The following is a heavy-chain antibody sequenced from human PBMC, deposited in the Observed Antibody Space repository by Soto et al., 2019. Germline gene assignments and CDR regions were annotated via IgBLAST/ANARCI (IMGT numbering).Heavy chain of an antibody. V-gene: IGHV1-69*01. CDR1: GGTFSSYA. Sequence: QVQLVQSGAEVKKPGSSVKVSCKASGGTFSSYAISWVRQAPGQGLEWMGGIIPIFGTANYAQKFHGRVTITADESTSTAYMELSSLRSEDTAVYYCARDSGYCSSTSCPPYGMDVWGQGTTVTVSS. CDR2: IIPIFGTA. D-gene: IGHD2-2*01. CDR3: ARDSGYCSSTSCPPYGMDV. J-gene: IGHJ6*02.